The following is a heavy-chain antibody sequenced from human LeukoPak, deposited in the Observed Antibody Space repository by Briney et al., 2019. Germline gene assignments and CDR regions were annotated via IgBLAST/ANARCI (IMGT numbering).Heavy chain of an antibody. CDR3: AKDAGTKYYYGSGSYYNQPDY. V-gene: IGHV3-30*02. D-gene: IGHD3-10*01. CDR2: IRYDGSNK. Sequence: GGSLRLSCAASGLTFSSYGMHWVRQAPGKGLEWVAFIRYDGSNKYYADSVKGRFTISRDNSKNTLYLQMNSLRAEDTAVYYCAKDAGTKYYYGSGSYYNQPDYWGQGTLVTVSS. J-gene: IGHJ4*02. CDR1: GLTFSSYG.